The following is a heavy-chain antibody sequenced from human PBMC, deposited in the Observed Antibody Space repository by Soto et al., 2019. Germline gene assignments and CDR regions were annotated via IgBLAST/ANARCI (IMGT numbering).Heavy chain of an antibody. CDR1: GYTFTSYG. D-gene: IGHD3-22*01. V-gene: IGHV1-18*01. Sequence: QVQLVQSGAEVKKPGASVKVSCKASGYTFTSYGISWVRQAPGQGLEWMGWISAYNGNTNYAQKLQGRVTMTTDTSXXTXDXXLRSLRADDTAVYYCARDQDTHYYDSSGYYGGGGYWGQGTLVTVSS. CDR2: ISAYNGNT. J-gene: IGHJ4*02. CDR3: ARDQDTHYYDSSGYYGGGGY.